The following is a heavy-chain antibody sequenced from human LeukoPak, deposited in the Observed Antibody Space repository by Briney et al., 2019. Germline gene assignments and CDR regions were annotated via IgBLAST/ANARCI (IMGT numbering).Heavy chain of an antibody. Sequence: GGSLRLSCAASGFTFSSYSTNWVRQAPGKGLEWVSSISSSSSYIYYADSVKGRFTISRDNAKNSLYLQMNSLRAEDTAVYYCARVDRDCGGDCYPDRFDPWGQGTLVTVSS. V-gene: IGHV3-21*01. D-gene: IGHD2-21*02. J-gene: IGHJ5*02. CDR2: ISSSSSYI. CDR3: ARVDRDCGGDCYPDRFDP. CDR1: GFTFSSYS.